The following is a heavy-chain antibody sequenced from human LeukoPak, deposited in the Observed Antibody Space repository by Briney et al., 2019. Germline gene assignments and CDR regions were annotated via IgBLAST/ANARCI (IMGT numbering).Heavy chain of an antibody. D-gene: IGHD3-9*01. CDR1: GFSFISYG. J-gene: IGHJ4*02. Sequence: GGSLRLSCAASGFSFISYGMHWVRQAPGKGLEWVGVISDDGRRKDYADSVKGRFTISRDNAKNSLYLQMNSLRAEDTAVYYCATVYDILTGQDYWGQGTLVTVSS. CDR3: ATVYDILTGQDY. CDR2: ISDDGRRK. V-gene: IGHV3-30*03.